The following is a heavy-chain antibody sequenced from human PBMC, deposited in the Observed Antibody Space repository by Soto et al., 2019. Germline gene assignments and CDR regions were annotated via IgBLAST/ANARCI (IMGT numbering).Heavy chain of an antibody. J-gene: IGHJ4*02. D-gene: IGHD2-8*02. Sequence: QVQLQQWGAGLLKPSETLSLTCAVYGGSFIGYYWTWIRQPPVTGLEWIGEINHSGSTNYNPSLKSRVTISVDTTTHQFSLKLTSSTAADPAVYYCARDKSTGIFDYWGQGTLVTVSS. CDR1: GGSFIGYY. V-gene: IGHV4-34*01. CDR3: ARDKSTGIFDY. CDR2: INHSGST.